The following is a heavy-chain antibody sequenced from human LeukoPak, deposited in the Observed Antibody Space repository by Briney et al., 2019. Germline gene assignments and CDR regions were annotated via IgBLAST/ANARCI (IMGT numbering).Heavy chain of an antibody. J-gene: IGHJ4*02. V-gene: IGHV4-59*01. CDR1: GGSISSYY. CDR3: ARAPGHNYGYWMADY. CDR2: IYYSGST. Sequence: PSETLSLTCTVSGGSISSYYWSWIRQPPGKGLEWIGYIYYSGSTNYNPSLKSRVTISVDTSKNQFSLKLSSVTAADTAVYYCARAPGHNYGYWMADYWGQGTLVAASS. D-gene: IGHD5-18*01.